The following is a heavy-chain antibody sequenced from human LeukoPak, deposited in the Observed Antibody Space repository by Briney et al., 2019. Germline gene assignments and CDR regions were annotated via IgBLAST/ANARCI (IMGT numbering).Heavy chain of an antibody. CDR1: GGSITSTNY. CDR2: IYYSGST. CDR3: ARVVFYTAMD. Sequence: SETLSLTCDVSGGSITSTNYWTWVRQPPGKGLEWIGYIYYSGSTNYNPSLKSRVTISVDTSKNQFSLKLSSVTAADTAVYYCARVVFYTAMDWGQGTLVTVSS. J-gene: IGHJ4*02. V-gene: IGHV4-59*01. D-gene: IGHD5-18*01.